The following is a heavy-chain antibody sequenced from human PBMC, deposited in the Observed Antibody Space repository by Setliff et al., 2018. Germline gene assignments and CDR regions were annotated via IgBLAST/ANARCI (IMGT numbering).Heavy chain of an antibody. Sequence: GESLKISCKASGYNFLDYWIGWVRQMPGKGLEWMGIIYPDDSDTRYSPSFQGQVTISADKSISTAYLQWSSLKASDTAIYYCARPSAGWSKPFDVWGQGTVVTVSS. CDR2: IYPDDSDT. V-gene: IGHV5-51*01. D-gene: IGHD6-19*01. J-gene: IGHJ3*01. CDR1: GYNFLDYW. CDR3: ARPSAGWSKPFDV.